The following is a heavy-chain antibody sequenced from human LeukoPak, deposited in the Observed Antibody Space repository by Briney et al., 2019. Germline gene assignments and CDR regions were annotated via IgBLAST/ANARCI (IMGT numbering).Heavy chain of an antibody. Sequence: GGSLRLSCAASGFTFSSYGMHWVRQAPGKGLEWVAVISYDGSNKYHADSVKGRFTISRDNSKNTLYLQMNSLRAEDTAVYYCAKEVRGMDVWGQGTTVTVSS. CDR3: AKEVRGMDV. J-gene: IGHJ6*02. CDR2: ISYDGSNK. CDR1: GFTFSSYG. V-gene: IGHV3-30*18. D-gene: IGHD4-11*01.